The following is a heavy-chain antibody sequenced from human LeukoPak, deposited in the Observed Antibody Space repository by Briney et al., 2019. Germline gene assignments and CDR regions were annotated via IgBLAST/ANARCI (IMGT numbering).Heavy chain of an antibody. V-gene: IGHV4-59*01. Sequence: SETLSLTCTVSGGSISSYYWSWIRQPPGKGLEWIGYIYYSGSTNYNPSLKSRVTISVDTSKNQFSLKLSSVTAADTAVYYCARAPRSGPRFDYWGQGTLVTVSS. CDR3: ARAPRSGPRFDY. D-gene: IGHD6-19*01. CDR2: IYYSGST. J-gene: IGHJ4*02. CDR1: GGSISSYY.